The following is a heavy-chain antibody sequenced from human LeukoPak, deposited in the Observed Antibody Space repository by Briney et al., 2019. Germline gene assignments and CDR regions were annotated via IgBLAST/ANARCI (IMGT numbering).Heavy chain of an antibody. CDR3: ARESGYSGYDVYYYGMDV. V-gene: IGHV3-33*01. CDR2: IWYDGSNK. CDR1: GFTFSSYG. J-gene: IGHJ6*02. D-gene: IGHD5-12*01. Sequence: GGSLRLSCAASGFTFSSYGMHWVRQAPGKGLEWVAVIWYDGSNKYYADSVKGRFTISRDNSKNTPYLQINSLRAEDTAVYYCARESGYSGYDVYYYGMDVWGQGTTVTVSS.